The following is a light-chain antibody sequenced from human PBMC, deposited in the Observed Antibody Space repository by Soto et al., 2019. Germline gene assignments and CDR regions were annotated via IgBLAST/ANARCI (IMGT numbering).Light chain of an antibody. J-gene: IGKJ4*01. Sequence: DIPMTQSPSSLSASVGDRVTITCQARQDISNYLNWYQQKPGKAPKLLIYDASNLETGVPSRFSGSGSGTDFTFTISSLQPEDIATYYCQQYDNLPPRVTFGGGTKVEIK. CDR3: QQYDNLPPRVT. V-gene: IGKV1-33*01. CDR1: QDISNY. CDR2: DAS.